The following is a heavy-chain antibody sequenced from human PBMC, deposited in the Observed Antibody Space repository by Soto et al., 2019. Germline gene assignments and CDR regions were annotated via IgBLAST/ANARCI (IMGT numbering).Heavy chain of an antibody. CDR2: ILYDGSNK. CDR1: GFTFSNYG. D-gene: IGHD1-1*01. V-gene: IGHV3-30*18. Sequence: GGSLRLSCAASGFTFSNYGMHWVRQTPGKGLEWVALILYDGSNKYYADSVKGRFTISRDNSKNTLYLQVSSPRAEDTAVYYCAKSRDAYNFYFYYGMDVWGQGTSVTVS. J-gene: IGHJ6*02. CDR3: AKSRDAYNFYFYYGMDV.